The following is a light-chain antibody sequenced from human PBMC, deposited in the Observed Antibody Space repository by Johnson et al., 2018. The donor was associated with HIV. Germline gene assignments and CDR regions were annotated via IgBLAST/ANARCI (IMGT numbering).Light chain of an antibody. V-gene: IGLV1-51*01. J-gene: IGLJ1*01. CDR1: TSKIENNY. CDR2: DNN. Sequence: QSVLTQPPSVSAAPGQKVTISCSGNTSKIENNYVSWYQQFPERAPKLLIYDNNKRPSGTPDRFSGSKSGTSATLGITGLQTGDEADYYCGTWDSSLRVGFFGTGTKVTVL. CDR3: GTWDSSLRVGF.